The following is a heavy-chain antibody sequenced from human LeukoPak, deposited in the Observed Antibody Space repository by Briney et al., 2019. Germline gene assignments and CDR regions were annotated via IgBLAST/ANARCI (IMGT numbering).Heavy chain of an antibody. J-gene: IGHJ4*02. D-gene: IGHD5-24*01. CDR3: ARDAPETATIPSRGCLDY. V-gene: IGHV3-23*01. CDR1: GLTFSSYA. CDR2: ISGSGGST. Sequence: PGGSLRLSCAASGLTFSSYAMSWVRQAPGKGLEWVSAISGSGGSTYYADSVKGRFTISRDNAKNSLYLQMNSLRADDTAVYYCARDAPETATIPSRGCLDYWGQGTLVTVSS.